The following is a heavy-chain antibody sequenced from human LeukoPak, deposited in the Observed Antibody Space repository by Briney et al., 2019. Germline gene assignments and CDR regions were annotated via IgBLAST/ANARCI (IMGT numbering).Heavy chain of an antibody. J-gene: IGHJ4*02. CDR2: ISNDGATQ. Sequence: GGSLRLSCAASGFTFSNYGMHWVRQAPGEGREWVAVISNDGATQYYADSVKGRLTISRDNNKNALYLQMDSLRTEDTAMYYCAKDHIRLLTGFYNVGGDWGQGTLVTVSS. CDR1: GFTFSNYG. D-gene: IGHD3-9*01. V-gene: IGHV3-30*18. CDR3: AKDHIRLLTGFYNVGGD.